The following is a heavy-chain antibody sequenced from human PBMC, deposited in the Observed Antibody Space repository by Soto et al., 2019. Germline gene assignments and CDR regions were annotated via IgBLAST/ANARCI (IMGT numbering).Heavy chain of an antibody. CDR1: GFIFSNNG. CDR3: TIVRVADSALDH. D-gene: IGHD3-10*02. Sequence: PGGSLRLSCVVSGFIFSNNGMHWVRQTPGKGLEWVAFMSYDGSDTFYADSVKGRFTISRDNSKNTLFLHMSNLRAGDTAMYYCTIVRVADSALDHWGQGTLVTVSS. V-gene: IGHV3-30*02. J-gene: IGHJ4*02. CDR2: MSYDGSDT.